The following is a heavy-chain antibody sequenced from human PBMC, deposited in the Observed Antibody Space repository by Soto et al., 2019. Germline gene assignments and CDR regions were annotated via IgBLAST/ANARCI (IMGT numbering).Heavy chain of an antibody. V-gene: IGHV1-8*01. CDR2: MNPNSGNT. CDR3: ARGVNWDDRDV. Sequence: QVQLVQSGAEVKKPGASVKVSCKASGYTFTSYDINWVRQATGQGLEWMGWMNPNSGNTGYAQKLQGTVTMTRNTSKRTACRELSSLTSEYTAVYYCARGVNWDDRDVWSQWTAVT. CDR1: GYTFTSYD. D-gene: IGHD1-1*01. J-gene: IGHJ6*02.